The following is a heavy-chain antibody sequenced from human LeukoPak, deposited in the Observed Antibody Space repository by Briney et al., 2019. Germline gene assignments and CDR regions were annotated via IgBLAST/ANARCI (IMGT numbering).Heavy chain of an antibody. J-gene: IGHJ3*02. Sequence: ASVKVSCKAPGYTFTGYYMHWVRQAPGQGLEWMGWINPNSGGTNYAQKFQGRVTMTRDTSSSTAYMELSRLRFDDTVVYYCARGPRITIFGVVMANDAFDIWGQGTMVTVSS. V-gene: IGHV1-2*02. CDR2: INPNSGGT. CDR1: GYTFTGYY. CDR3: ARGPRITIFGVVMANDAFDI. D-gene: IGHD3-3*01.